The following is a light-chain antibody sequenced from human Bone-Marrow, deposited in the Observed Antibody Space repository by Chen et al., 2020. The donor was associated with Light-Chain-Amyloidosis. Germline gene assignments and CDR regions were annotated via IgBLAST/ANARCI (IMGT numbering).Light chain of an antibody. CDR2: GGS. J-gene: IGKJ1*01. CDR1: QAIGRS. V-gene: IGKV1-9*01. Sequence: IQLTQSPSFLSASVGDTVTITCRASQAIGRSLAWFQLKPGKAPQLLIFGGSNLETHVPQRFSGSRDGSDFTLTLSGLQPEDFATYYCQQVHGYPRTFGQGTRV. CDR3: QQVHGYPRT.